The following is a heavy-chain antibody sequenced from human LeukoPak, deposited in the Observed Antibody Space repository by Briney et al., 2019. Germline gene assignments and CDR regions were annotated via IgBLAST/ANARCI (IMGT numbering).Heavy chain of an antibody. J-gene: IGHJ4*02. CDR3: ARDSSAEYYDILTGYSYFDY. Sequence: SETLSLTCAVYGGSFSSYYWSWIRQPAGKGLEWIGRIYTSGSTNYNPSLKSRVTMSVDTSKNQFSLKLSSVTAADTAVYYCARDSSAEYYDILTGYSYFDYWGQGTLVTVSS. D-gene: IGHD3-9*01. CDR2: IYTSGST. V-gene: IGHV4-4*07. CDR1: GGSFSSYY.